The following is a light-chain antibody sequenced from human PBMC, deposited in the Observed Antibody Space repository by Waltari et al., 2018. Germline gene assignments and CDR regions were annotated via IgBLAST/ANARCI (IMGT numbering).Light chain of an antibody. J-gene: IGLJ1*01. CDR1: SSDVGTYDY. CDR2: DVT. Sequence: QSALTQPASVSGSPGQSITISCTGTSSDVGTYDYVSWYQQHPGKAPKLMIYDVTKRPSGIAKRFSGSKSSNTASLTISWLQAEDEADYYCSSYTTSSTVYVFGTGTKVTVL. V-gene: IGLV2-14*03. CDR3: SSYTTSSTVYV.